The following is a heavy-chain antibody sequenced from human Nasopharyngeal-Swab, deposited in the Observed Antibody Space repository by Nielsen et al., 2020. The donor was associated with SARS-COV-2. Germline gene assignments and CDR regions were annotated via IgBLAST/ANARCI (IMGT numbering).Heavy chain of an antibody. V-gene: IGHV4-39*01. Sequence: SETLSRNCIGAGGSISTSSDYWGWIRQTPGKGLEWIGSIYYSGSTYYNPSLKSRLTISVDTSKNQFSLNVSSVTAADTAVYYCATQYSGSPYYFDYWGQGTLVTVSS. D-gene: IGHD1-26*01. CDR2: IYYSGST. CDR3: ATQYSGSPYYFDY. CDR1: GGSISTSSDY. J-gene: IGHJ4*02.